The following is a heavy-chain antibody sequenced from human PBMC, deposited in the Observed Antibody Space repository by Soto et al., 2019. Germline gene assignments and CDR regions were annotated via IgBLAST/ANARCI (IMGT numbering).Heavy chain of an antibody. J-gene: IGHJ4*02. CDR2: IWYDGSNK. CDR1: GFTFSNYG. V-gene: IGHV3-33*01. Sequence: GGSLRLSCTTSGFTFSNYGMHWVRQAPGKGLEWVAVIWYDGSNKYYADSVKGRFTISRDNSKNTLYLQMNSLRAEDTAVYYCARDQGYSHYWGQGTLVTVSS. CDR3: ARDQGYSHY. D-gene: IGHD5-18*01.